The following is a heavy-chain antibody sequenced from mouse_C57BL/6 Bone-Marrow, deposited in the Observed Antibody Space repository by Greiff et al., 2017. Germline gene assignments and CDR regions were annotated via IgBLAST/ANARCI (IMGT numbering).Heavy chain of an antibody. CDR1: GFTFSSYG. J-gene: IGHJ4*01. D-gene: IGHD2-5*01. CDR2: ISSGGSYT. Sequence: EVQRVESGGDLVKPGGSLKLSCAASGFTFSSYGMSWVRQTPDKRLEWVATISSGGSYTYYPDSVKGRFTISRDNAKNTLYLQMSSLKSEDTAMYYCARPYYSNFYYAMDYWGQGTSVTVSS. CDR3: ARPYYSNFYYAMDY. V-gene: IGHV5-6*01.